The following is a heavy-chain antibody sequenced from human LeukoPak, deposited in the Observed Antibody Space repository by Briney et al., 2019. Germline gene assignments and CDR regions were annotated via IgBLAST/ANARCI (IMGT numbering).Heavy chain of an antibody. V-gene: IGHV3-30*18. CDR1: GFTFSTYG. CDR2: ISYDGSNK. D-gene: IGHD4-17*01. CDR3: AKGGADYGEYDY. J-gene: IGHJ4*02. Sequence: PGGSRRLSCAASGFTFSTYGMHWVRQAPGKGLEWVAVISYDGSNKYYADSVKGRFTISRDNSKSTLYLQMNSLRAEDTAVYYCAKGGADYGEYDYWGQGTLVTVSS.